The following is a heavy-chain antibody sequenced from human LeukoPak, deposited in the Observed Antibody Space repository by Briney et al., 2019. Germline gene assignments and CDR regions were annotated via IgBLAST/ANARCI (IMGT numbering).Heavy chain of an antibody. CDR1: GFTFSGYS. Sequence: PGRSLRLSCAASGFTFSGYSMSWVRQAPGKGLEWVSAISVSGGSTYYADSVKGRFTISRDNSKNTLYLQMNSLRAEDTAVYYCAKGDMFVAVAGFDYWGQGTLVTVSS. CDR3: AKGDMFVAVAGFDY. CDR2: ISVSGGST. J-gene: IGHJ4*02. V-gene: IGHV3-23*01. D-gene: IGHD6-19*01.